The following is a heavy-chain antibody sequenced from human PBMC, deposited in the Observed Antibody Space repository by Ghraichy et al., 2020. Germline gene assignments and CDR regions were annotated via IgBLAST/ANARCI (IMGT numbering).Heavy chain of an antibody. V-gene: IGHV3-23*01. CDR3: AKDWLLLDY. J-gene: IGHJ4*02. CDR2: ISGSGGST. D-gene: IGHD1-26*01. CDR1: GFTFSSYA. Sequence: GESLNISCAASGFTFSSYAMSWVRQAPGKGLEWVSAISGSGGSTYYADSVKGRFTISRDNSKNTLYLQMNSLRAEDTAVYYCAKDWLLLDYWGQGTLVTVSS.